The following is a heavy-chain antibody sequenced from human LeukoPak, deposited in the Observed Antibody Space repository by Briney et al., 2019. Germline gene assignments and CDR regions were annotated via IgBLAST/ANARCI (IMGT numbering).Heavy chain of an antibody. V-gene: IGHV1-69*01. D-gene: IGHD3-22*01. J-gene: IGHJ4*02. CDR2: IIPIFGTA. CDR3: ARVLTYYDSSGYYFGI. Sequence: SVKVSCKASGGTFSSYAISWVRQAPGQGLEWMGGIIPIFGTANYAQKFQSRVTITADESTSTAYMELSSLRSEDTAVYYCARVLTYYDSSGYYFGIWGQGTLVTVSS. CDR1: GGTFSSYA.